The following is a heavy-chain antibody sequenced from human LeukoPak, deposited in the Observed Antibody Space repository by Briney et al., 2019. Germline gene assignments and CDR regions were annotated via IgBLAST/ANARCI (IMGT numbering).Heavy chain of an antibody. J-gene: IGHJ4*02. CDR3: AKAKGRRYSGYDLDY. V-gene: IGHV3-30*18. Sequence: PGGSLRLSCAASGFTFSSSGMSWVRQAPGKGLEWVAVISYDGSNKYYADSVKGRFTISRDNSKNTLYLQMNSLRAEDTAVYYCAKAKGRRYSGYDLDYWGQGTLVTVSS. CDR1: GFTFSSSG. D-gene: IGHD5-12*01. CDR2: ISYDGSNK.